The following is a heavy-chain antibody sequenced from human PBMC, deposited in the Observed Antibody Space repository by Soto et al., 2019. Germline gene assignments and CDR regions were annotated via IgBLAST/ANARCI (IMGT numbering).Heavy chain of an antibody. CDR2: IYYSGST. Sequence: PSETLSLTSTVSGGSVSSGSYYWSWIRQPPGKGLEWFGYIYYSGSTNYNPSLTSRVTISVDTSKNQFSLKLSSVTAADTALYYCARDGVYFGSGTTVLGGDFWCQGTLGNVSS. CDR1: GGSVSSGSYY. J-gene: IGHJ4*02. CDR3: ARDGVYFGSGTTVLGGDF. D-gene: IGHD3-10*01. V-gene: IGHV4-61*01.